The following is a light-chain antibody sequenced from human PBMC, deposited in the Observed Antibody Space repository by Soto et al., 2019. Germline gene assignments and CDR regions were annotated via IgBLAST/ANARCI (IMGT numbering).Light chain of an antibody. V-gene: IGKV3-20*01. CDR2: GAS. J-gene: IGKJ1*01. CDR1: QSVSSSY. Sequence: SVFAQSPGTLSLSPRERATLSCRASQSVSSSYLAWYQQKRGQAPSLLMYGASRRATGIPARFSGSGSGTEFTLTISSLQSEDFAVYYCQQYNSYWTFGQGTKVDI. CDR3: QQYNSYWT.